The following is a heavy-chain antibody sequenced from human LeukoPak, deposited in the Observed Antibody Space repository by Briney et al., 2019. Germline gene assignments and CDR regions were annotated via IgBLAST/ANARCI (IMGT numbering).Heavy chain of an antibody. CDR3: AREYPDNGDGWGY. V-gene: IGHV3-48*03. Sequence: GGSLRLSCTGSGFTFGDHAMSWVRQAPGKGLEWVSYISGSGSTIFYADSVKGRFTISRDNAKNSLYLQMNSLRVEDTAVYYCAREYPDNGDGWGYWGQGTLVTVSS. CDR1: GFTFGDHA. D-gene: IGHD1-1*01. CDR2: ISGSGSTI. J-gene: IGHJ4*02.